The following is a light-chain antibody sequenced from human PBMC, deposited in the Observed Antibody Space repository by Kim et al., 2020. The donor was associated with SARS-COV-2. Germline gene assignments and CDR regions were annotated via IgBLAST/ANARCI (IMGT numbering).Light chain of an antibody. CDR2: GKN. CDR3: NSRDSSGNHLV. V-gene: IGLV3-19*01. CDR1: SLRSYY. Sequence: WGQTCRITCTGDSLRSYYASWYQQKPGQAPVLVIYGKNNRPSGIPDRFSGSSSGNTASLTITGAQAEDEADYYCNSRDSSGNHLVFGGGTQLTVL. J-gene: IGLJ2*01.